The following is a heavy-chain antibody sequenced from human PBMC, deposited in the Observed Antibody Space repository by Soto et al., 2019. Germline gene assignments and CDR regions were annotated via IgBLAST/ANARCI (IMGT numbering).Heavy chain of an antibody. CDR3: ARYCSGGSCPFDY. J-gene: IGHJ4*02. Sequence: SETLSLTCAVYGGSFSGYYWSWIRQPPGNGLYCVGEINHSGSTXXXPSLKRRXXISVDTSNNHXSLKLXSVTAAYTALXYCARYCSGGSCPFDYWGQGTLVTVSS. D-gene: IGHD2-15*01. CDR1: GGSFSGYY. CDR2: INHSGST. V-gene: IGHV4-34*01.